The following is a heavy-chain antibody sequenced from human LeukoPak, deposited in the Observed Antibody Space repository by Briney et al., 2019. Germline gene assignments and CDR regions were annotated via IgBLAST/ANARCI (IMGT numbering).Heavy chain of an antibody. J-gene: IGHJ4*02. D-gene: IGHD6-19*01. Sequence: PGGSLRLSCAASGFTFSSYAMHWVRLAPGKGLEYVSAISSNGGSTYYADSVKGRFTISRDNSKNTLYLQMNSLRAEDTAVYYCARESVAGTDYWGQGTLVTVSS. CDR3: ARESVAGTDY. CDR2: ISSNGGST. V-gene: IGHV3-64*04. CDR1: GFTFSSYA.